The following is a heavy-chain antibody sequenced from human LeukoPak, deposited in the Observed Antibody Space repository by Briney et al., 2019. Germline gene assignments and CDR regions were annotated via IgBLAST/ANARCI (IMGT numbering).Heavy chain of an antibody. J-gene: IGHJ5*02. CDR2: INTSGGST. Sequence: ASVKVSCKASGYTFTSYYMHWVRQAPGQGLEWMGIINTSGGSTTYAQKFQGRVSMTRDTSTSTVYLEVSSLRSEDAAVYYCARSQGGNTLWFDPWGQGTLVTVSS. V-gene: IGHV1-46*01. CDR1: GYTFTSYY. D-gene: IGHD4-23*01. CDR3: ARSQGGNTLWFDP.